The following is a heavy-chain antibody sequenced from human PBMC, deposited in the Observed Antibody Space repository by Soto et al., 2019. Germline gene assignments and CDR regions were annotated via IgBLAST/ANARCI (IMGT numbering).Heavy chain of an antibody. V-gene: IGHV3-23*01. Sequence: GGSLRLSCAASGFTFSSYAMSWVRQAPGKGLEWVSGIGGSGGSTYYADSVKGRFTISRDNSKNMLYLQMNSLRAEDTAVYYCAKEFYDSSGYYYGGASDIWGQGTMVTVSS. J-gene: IGHJ3*02. CDR2: IGGSGGST. CDR1: GFTFSSYA. CDR3: AKEFYDSSGYYYGGASDI. D-gene: IGHD3-22*01.